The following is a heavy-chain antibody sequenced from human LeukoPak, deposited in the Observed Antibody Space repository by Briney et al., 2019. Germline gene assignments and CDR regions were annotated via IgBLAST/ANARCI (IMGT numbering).Heavy chain of an antibody. CDR2: ISGSGGTT. CDR3: ARDTPQYDRQFDY. J-gene: IGHJ4*02. V-gene: IGHV3-23*01. CDR1: GFTFSNYA. Sequence: GGSLRLSCVASGFTFSNYAMTWVRQAPGKGLEWVSTISGSGGTTNYADSVKGRFTISRDNAKNSLYLQMNSLRAEDTAVYYCARDTPQYDRQFDYWGQGTLVTVSS. D-gene: IGHD2/OR15-2a*01.